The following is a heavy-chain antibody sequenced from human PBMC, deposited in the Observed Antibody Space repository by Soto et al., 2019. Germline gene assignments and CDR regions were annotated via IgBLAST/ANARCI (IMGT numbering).Heavy chain of an antibody. CDR3: ARHAAYYYDSSGYLDWFDP. V-gene: IGHV4-39*01. J-gene: IGHJ5*02. Sequence: SETLSLTCTVSGGSISSSSYYWGWIRQPPGKGLEWIGSIYYSGSTYYNPSLKSRVTISVDRSKNQFSLKLSSVTAADTAVYYCARHAAYYYDSSGYLDWFDPWGQGTLVTVSS. D-gene: IGHD3-22*01. CDR1: GGSISSSSYY. CDR2: IYYSGST.